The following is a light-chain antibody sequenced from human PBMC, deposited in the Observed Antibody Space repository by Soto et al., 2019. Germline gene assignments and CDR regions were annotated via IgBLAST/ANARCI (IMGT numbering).Light chain of an antibody. J-gene: IGLJ1*01. CDR1: SSDVGNYIF. CDR3: FSYTPRASYV. Sequence: QSALTQPASVSGSPGQSITISCTGTSSDVGNYIFVSWYRQHPGKAPKLMIYDINNRPSGVSNRFSGSKSGNTASLTISGLQVEDGADYYCFSYTPRASYVFVTGTK. V-gene: IGLV2-14*01. CDR2: DIN.